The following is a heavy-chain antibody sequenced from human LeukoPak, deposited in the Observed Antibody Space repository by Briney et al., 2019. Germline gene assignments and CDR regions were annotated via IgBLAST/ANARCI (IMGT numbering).Heavy chain of an antibody. CDR1: GFTFSSYG. Sequence: PGGSLRLSCAASGFTFSSYGMHWVRQAPGKGLEWVAVISYDGSNKYYADSVKGRFTISRDNSKNTLYLQMNSLRAEDTAVYYCAKPAAPLYRGQGTLVTVSS. D-gene: IGHD2-15*01. J-gene: IGHJ4*02. V-gene: IGHV3-30*18. CDR3: AKPAAPLY. CDR2: ISYDGSNK.